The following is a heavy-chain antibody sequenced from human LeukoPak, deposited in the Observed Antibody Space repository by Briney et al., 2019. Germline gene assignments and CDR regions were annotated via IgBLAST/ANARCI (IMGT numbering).Heavy chain of an antibody. CDR2: NSGSGSGT. CDR3: AKALLWTGSVDSNYYIEA. CDR1: GIRFDYNA. V-gene: IGHV3-23*01. Sequence: GGSLRLSCAVCGIRFDYNALSWVRQAPGKGLEWLAGNSGSGSGTDYADSVRGRFTISRDNSGNTLFLQINSLRAEDTAVYYCAKALLWTGSVDSNYYIEAWGKGTTVTVSS. J-gene: IGHJ6*03. D-gene: IGHD3/OR15-3a*01.